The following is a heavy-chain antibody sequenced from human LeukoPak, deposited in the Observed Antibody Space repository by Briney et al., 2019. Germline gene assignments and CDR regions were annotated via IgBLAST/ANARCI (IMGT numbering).Heavy chain of an antibody. J-gene: IGHJ4*02. D-gene: IGHD3-10*01. CDR2: ISGSGGST. Sequence: GGSLRLSCAASGFTFSSYAMSWVRQAPGKGLEWVSAISGSGGSTYYADSVKGRFTISRDNSKNTVYLQMNSLKAEDTAVYYCAKDGVVRGLGPYYFDSWGQGSLVTVSS. CDR1: GFTFSSYA. V-gene: IGHV3-23*01. CDR3: AKDGVVRGLGPYYFDS.